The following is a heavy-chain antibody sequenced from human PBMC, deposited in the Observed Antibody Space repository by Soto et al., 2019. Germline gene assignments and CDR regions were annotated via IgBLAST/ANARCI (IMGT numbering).Heavy chain of an antibody. J-gene: IGHJ4*02. V-gene: IGHV1-24*01. CDR2: FDPEDGET. Sequence: VASVKVSCKVSGYTLTELSMHWVRQAPGKGLEWMGGFDPEDGETIYAQKFQGRVTMTEDTSTDTAYMELSSLRSEDTAVYYCATSGWELLSLDYWGQGTLVTVSS. CDR3: ATSGWELLSLDY. D-gene: IGHD1-26*01. CDR1: GYTLTELS.